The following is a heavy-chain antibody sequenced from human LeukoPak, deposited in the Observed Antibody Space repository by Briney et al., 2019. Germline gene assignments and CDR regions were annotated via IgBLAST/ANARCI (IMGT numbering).Heavy chain of an antibody. CDR1: GFTFSSYE. Sequence: GGSLRLSCAASGFTFSSYEMNWVRQAPGKGLEWVSYISSGGSTIYYADSVKGRFTISRDNAKNSLYLQMNSLRAEDTAVYYCAREGAYSGYQTDYYYGMDVRGKGTTVTVSS. V-gene: IGHV3-48*03. D-gene: IGHD5-12*01. CDR2: ISSGGSTI. J-gene: IGHJ6*04. CDR3: AREGAYSGYQTDYYYGMDV.